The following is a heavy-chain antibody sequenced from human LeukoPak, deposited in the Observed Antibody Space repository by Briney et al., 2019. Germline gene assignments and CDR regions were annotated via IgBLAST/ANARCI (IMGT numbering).Heavy chain of an antibody. V-gene: IGHV4-4*07. CDR2: IYTSGNT. J-gene: IGHJ5*02. Sequence: AETLSLTCTVSGGSISDYSWSWIRQSAGKGLEWIGRIYTSGNTDYNPSFKSRVTLSIDTSKKQFSLKLASLTAADTAVYYCARDNPAGPWGQGTLVTVSS. CDR3: ARDNPAGP. D-gene: IGHD1-14*01. CDR1: GGSISDYS.